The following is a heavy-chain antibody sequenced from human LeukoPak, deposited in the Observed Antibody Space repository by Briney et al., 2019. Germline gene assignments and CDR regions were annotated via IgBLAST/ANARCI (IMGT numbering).Heavy chain of an antibody. CDR1: GYTFTSYG. V-gene: IGHV1-18*01. J-gene: IGHJ4*02. Sequence: ASVKVSCKASGYTFTSYGISWVRQAPGQGLEWMGWISAYNGNTNYAQKLQGRVTMTTDTSTSTAYMELRSLRSDDTAMYYCARGGVTYYDILTGYYGVDYWGQGTLVTVSS. CDR2: ISAYNGNT. CDR3: ARGGVTYYDILTGYYGVDY. D-gene: IGHD3-9*01.